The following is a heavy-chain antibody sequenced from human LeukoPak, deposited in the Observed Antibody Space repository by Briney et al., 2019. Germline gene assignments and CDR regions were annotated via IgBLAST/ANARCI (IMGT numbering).Heavy chain of an antibody. D-gene: IGHD5-24*01. CDR3: ARDPHVEMATIGDY. CDR1: GFTFDDYG. Sequence: GGSLRLSCSASGFTFDDYGMSWVRQAPGKGLEWVSGINWNGGSTGYADSVKGRFTISRDNAKNSLYLQMNSLRAEDTALYYCARDPHVEMATIGDYWGQGTLVTVSS. J-gene: IGHJ4*02. CDR2: INWNGGST. V-gene: IGHV3-20*04.